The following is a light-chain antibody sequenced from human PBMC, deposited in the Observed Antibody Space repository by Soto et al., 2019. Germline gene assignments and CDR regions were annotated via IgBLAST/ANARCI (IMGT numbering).Light chain of an antibody. CDR2: GVY. V-gene: IGKV3-11*01. Sequence: EIVMTQSPTILSVSPGERATLSCRASQSVSSNLAWYQQKPGQAPRLLIYGVYTRAPGIPARFSGSGSGTDFTLTISSLEPEDFAVYYCQQRSNWPITFGQGTRLEIK. CDR1: QSVSSN. CDR3: QQRSNWPIT. J-gene: IGKJ5*01.